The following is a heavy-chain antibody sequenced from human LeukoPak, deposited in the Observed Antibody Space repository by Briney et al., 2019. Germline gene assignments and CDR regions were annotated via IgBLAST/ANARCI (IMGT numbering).Heavy chain of an antibody. CDR2: INPNSGGT. CDR3: ARGVLLRLRLGELSLRDRFDP. Sequence: ASVKVSCKASGYTFTGYHMHWVRQAPGQGLEWMGWINPNSGGTNYAQKFQGRVTMTRDTSISTAYMELSRLRSDDTAVYYCARGVLLRLRLGELSLRDRFDPWGQGTLVTVSS. D-gene: IGHD3-16*02. V-gene: IGHV1-2*02. J-gene: IGHJ5*02. CDR1: GYTFTGYH.